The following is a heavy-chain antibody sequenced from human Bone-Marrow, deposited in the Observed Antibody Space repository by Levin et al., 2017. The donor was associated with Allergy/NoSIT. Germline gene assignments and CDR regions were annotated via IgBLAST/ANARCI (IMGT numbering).Heavy chain of an antibody. V-gene: IGHV3-30-3*01. CDR2: ISYDGSNK. CDR1: GFTFSSYA. Sequence: GGSLRLSCAASGFTFSSYAMHWVRQAPGKGLEWVAVISYDGSNKYYADSVKGRFTISRDNSKNTLYLQMNSLRAEDTAVYYCARDLYSSSAGYYGMDGWGQGTTVTVSS. J-gene: IGHJ6*02. CDR3: ARDLYSSSAGYYGMDG. D-gene: IGHD6-6*01.